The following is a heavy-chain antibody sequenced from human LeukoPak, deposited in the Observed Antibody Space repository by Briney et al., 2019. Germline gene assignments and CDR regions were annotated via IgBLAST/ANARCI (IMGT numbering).Heavy chain of an antibody. V-gene: IGHV1-2*02. CDR1: GYTFTGYY. CDR3: ARGNFVVVPAALDY. D-gene: IGHD2-2*01. Sequence: PAASVKVSCKASGYTFTGYYMHWVRQAPGQGLEWMGWINPNSGGTNYAQKFQGRVTMTRDTSISAAYMELSRLRSDDTAVYYCARGNFVVVPAALDYWGQGTLVTVSS. J-gene: IGHJ4*02. CDR2: INPNSGGT.